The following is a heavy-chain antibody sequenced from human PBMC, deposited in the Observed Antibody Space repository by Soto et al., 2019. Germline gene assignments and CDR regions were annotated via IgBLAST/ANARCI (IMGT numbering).Heavy chain of an antibody. D-gene: IGHD5-12*01. CDR2: IYSGGSK. Sequence: GGSLRLSCAASGFTVSSNYMSWVLQAPGKGLEWVSVIYSGGSKYYADSVKGRFTISRDNSKNTLYLQMNSLRAEDTAVYYCARDTVATISPTLDYWGQGTLVTVSS. CDR3: ARDTVATISPTLDY. J-gene: IGHJ4*02. V-gene: IGHV3-53*05. CDR1: GFTVSSNY.